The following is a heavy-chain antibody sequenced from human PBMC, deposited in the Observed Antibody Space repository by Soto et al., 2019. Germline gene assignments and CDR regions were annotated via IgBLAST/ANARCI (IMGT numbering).Heavy chain of an antibody. D-gene: IGHD2-8*01. CDR1: GFTFDDYA. V-gene: IGHV3-9*01. Sequence: EVQLVESGGGLVQPGRSLRLSCAASGFTFDDYAMHWVRQAPGKGLEWASGISWNSGSIGYADSVKGRFTISRDNAKKSLYLQMNSLRAEDTALYYCAKGGYCTNGVCLDYYYYMDVWGKGTTVTVSS. CDR2: ISWNSGSI. J-gene: IGHJ6*03. CDR3: AKGGYCTNGVCLDYYYYMDV.